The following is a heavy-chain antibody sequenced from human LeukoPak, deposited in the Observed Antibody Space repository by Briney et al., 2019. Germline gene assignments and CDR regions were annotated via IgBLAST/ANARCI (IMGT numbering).Heavy chain of an antibody. CDR1: GGTFSSYA. J-gene: IGHJ4*02. CDR3: ARVNSAQWLVGFNFDY. CDR2: IIPIFGTA. D-gene: IGHD6-19*01. Sequence: SVKVSCKASGGTFSSYAISWVRQAPGQGLEWMGGIIPIFGTANYAQKFQGRVTITADESTSTAYMELSSLRSEDTAVYYCARVNSAQWLVGFNFDYWGQGTLVTVSS. V-gene: IGHV1-69*01.